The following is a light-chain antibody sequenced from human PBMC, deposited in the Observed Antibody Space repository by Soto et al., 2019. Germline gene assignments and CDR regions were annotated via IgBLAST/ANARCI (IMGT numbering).Light chain of an antibody. Sequence: IQMTQSPSSLSASVGDRVTITCRASQGIRNYLAWYQQKPGTVPKLLIYAASTLQSGVPSRFSGGGSGTDFTLTVCSLQPEDVGTYYCQNYNSVPFTFGPGTKVDIK. J-gene: IGKJ3*01. CDR1: QGIRNY. CDR2: AAS. CDR3: QNYNSVPFT. V-gene: IGKV1-27*01.